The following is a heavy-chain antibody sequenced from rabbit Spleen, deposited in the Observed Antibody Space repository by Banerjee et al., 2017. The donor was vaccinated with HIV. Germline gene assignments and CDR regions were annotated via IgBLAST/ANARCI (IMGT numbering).Heavy chain of an antibody. CDR3: ARGPYVGTSGYYLTYWSL. D-gene: IGHD1-1*01. V-gene: IGHV1S45*01. CDR1: GFSFSSSYY. Sequence: EQVEESGGDLVKPEGSLTLTCTASGFSFSSSYYMCWVRQAPGKGLEWIACIYVGSSSSTYYASWAKGRFTISKTSSTTVTLQMTSLTAADTATYFCARGPYVGTSGYYLTYWSLWGPGTLVTVS. J-gene: IGHJ6*01. CDR2: IYVGSSSST.